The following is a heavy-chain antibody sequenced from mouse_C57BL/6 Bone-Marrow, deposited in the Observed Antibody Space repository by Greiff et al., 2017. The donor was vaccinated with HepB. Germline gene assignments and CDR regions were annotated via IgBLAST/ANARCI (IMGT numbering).Heavy chain of an antibody. CDR2: SRNKANDYTT. CDR3: ARDAGLLYLAY. J-gene: IGHJ3*01. Sequence: EVQLVESGGGLVQSGRSLRLSCATSGFTFSDFYMEWVRQAPGKGLEWIAASRNKANDYTTEYSASVKGRFIVSRDTSQSILYLQMNALRAEDTAIYYCARDAGLLYLAYWGQGTLVTVSA. V-gene: IGHV7-1*01. D-gene: IGHD2-12*01. CDR1: GFTFSDFY.